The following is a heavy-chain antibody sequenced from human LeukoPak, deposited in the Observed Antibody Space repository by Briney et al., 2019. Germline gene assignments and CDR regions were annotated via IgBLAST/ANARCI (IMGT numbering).Heavy chain of an antibody. V-gene: IGHV3-11*01. CDR3: ARDRLGDYDSSGYYDN. D-gene: IGHD3-22*01. CDR1: GFTFSDYY. Sequence: GGSLRLSCAASGFTFSDYYLSCNRQAPGKGLEWVSYISDSGSTIYYADSVKGRFTISRDNAKNSVYLQMNSLRAEDTAVYYCARDRLGDYDSSGYYDNWGQGTRVTVSS. J-gene: IGHJ4*02. CDR2: ISDSGSTI.